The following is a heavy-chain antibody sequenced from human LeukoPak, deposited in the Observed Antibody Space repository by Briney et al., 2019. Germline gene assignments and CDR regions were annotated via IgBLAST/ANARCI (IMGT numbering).Heavy chain of an antibody. V-gene: IGHV4-34*01. CDR3: ARSPRVYNDYGDYGDAFDI. D-gene: IGHD4-17*01. CDR2: INHSGST. J-gene: IGHJ3*02. CDR1: GGSFSGYY. Sequence: SETLSLTCAVYGGSFSGYYWSWIRQPPGKGLEWIGEINHSGSTNYNPSLKSRVTISVDTSKNQFSLKLSSVTAADTAVYYCARSPRVYNDYGDYGDAFDIWGQGTMVTVSS.